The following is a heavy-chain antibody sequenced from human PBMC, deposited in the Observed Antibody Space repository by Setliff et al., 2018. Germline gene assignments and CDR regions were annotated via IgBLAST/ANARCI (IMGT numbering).Heavy chain of an antibody. CDR2: ISSYNENT. Sequence: ASVKVSCKASGYMFKSYGINSMRQAAGQGFEWMGWISSYNENTKSAQKFQGRISMTTDTTTATSYMELRSLRSDDTAIYYCARSRDSGFYHQRDAYDIWGQGTMVTVSS. CDR1: GYMFKSYG. D-gene: IGHD3-22*01. CDR3: ARSRDSGFYHQRDAYDI. V-gene: IGHV1-18*04. J-gene: IGHJ3*02.